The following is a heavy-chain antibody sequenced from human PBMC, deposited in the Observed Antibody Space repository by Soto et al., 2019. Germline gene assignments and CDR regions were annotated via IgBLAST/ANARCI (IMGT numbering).Heavy chain of an antibody. V-gene: IGHV1-2*02. D-gene: IGHD5-12*01. CDR2: INPNSGGT. J-gene: IGHJ6*02. Sequence: ASVKVSCKASGYTFTGYYMHWVRQAPGQGLEWMGWINPNSGGTNYAQKFQGRVTMTRDTSISTAYMELSRLRSDDTAVYYCARDQKGDGYNFSYYYGMDVWGQGTTVTVSS. CDR3: ARDQKGDGYNFSYYYGMDV. CDR1: GYTFTGYY.